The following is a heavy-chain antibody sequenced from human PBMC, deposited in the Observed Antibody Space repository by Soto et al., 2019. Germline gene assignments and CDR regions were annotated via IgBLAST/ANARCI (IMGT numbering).Heavy chain of an antibody. D-gene: IGHD2-15*01. CDR2: IYHSGST. J-gene: IGHJ5*02. Sequence: SETLSLTCAVSCYSISSGYYWGWIRQPPGKGLEWIGSIYHSGSTYYNPSLKSRVTISVDTSKNQFSLKLSSVTAADTAVYYCASQVIVVVVAPTGPVGFDPWGQGTLVTVSS. V-gene: IGHV4-38-2*01. CDR3: ASQVIVVVVAPTGPVGFDP. CDR1: CYSISSGYY.